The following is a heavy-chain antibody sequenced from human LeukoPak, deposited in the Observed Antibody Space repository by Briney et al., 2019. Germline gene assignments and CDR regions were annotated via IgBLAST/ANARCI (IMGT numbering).Heavy chain of an antibody. CDR1: GGSISTYY. V-gene: IGHV4-59*01. D-gene: IGHD3-10*01. J-gene: IGHJ4*02. CDR3: ARSGRGNSAGFDC. CDR2: IYYSGST. Sequence: KPSEALSLTCTLSGGSISTYYWSWIRQPPGKGLEWIGYIYYSGSTNYNPSLKSRGTISVDTSNNQFSLKLTSVTAADTAVYYCARSGRGNSAGFDCWGQGTLVTVSS.